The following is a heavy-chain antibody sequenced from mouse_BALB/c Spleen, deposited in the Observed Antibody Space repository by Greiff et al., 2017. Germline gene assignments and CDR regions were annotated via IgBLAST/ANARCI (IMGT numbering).Heavy chain of an antibody. Sequence: DVKLQESGGDLVKPGGSLKLSCAASGFTFSSYGMSWVRQTPDKRLEWVATISSGGSYTYYPDSVKGRFTISRDNAKNTLYLQMSSLKSEDTAMYYCARDGYGRGYYAMDYWGQGTSVTVSS. D-gene: IGHD2-10*02. CDR2: ISSGGSYT. V-gene: IGHV5-6*02. CDR1: GFTFSSYG. J-gene: IGHJ4*01. CDR3: ARDGYGRGYYAMDY.